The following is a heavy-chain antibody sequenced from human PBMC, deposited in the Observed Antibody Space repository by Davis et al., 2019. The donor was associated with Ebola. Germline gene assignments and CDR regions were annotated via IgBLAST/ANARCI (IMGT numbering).Heavy chain of an antibody. Sequence: AASVKVSCKVSGYTLTELSIHWVRQAPGKGLEWMGNFDPEDGEAIYAQRFQDRVTMTEDTSTDTAYMELSSLRSEDTAIYYCAAGGIGGGFDIWGHGTMVTVSS. CDR2: FDPEDGEA. V-gene: IGHV1-24*01. CDR3: AAGGIGGGFDI. J-gene: IGHJ3*02. D-gene: IGHD2-15*01. CDR1: GYTLTELS.